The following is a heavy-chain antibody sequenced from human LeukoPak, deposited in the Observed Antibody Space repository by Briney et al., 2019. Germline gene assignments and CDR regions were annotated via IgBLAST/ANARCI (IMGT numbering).Heavy chain of an antibody. J-gene: IGHJ4*02. CDR1: GFAFNNYA. Sequence: GSLRLSCAASGFAFNNYAMSWVRQAPGKGLEWVSAISSSGGSTYYADSVKGRFTISRDNSRNTLSLQMNSLRAEDTAVYYCAKDSNSGNYFASYYLDYWGQGTVVTVSS. CDR3: AKDSNSGNYFASYYLDY. CDR2: ISSSGGST. D-gene: IGHD1-26*01. V-gene: IGHV3-23*01.